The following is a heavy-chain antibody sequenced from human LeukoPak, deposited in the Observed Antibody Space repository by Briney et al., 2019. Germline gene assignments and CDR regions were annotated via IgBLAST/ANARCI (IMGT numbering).Heavy chain of an antibody. D-gene: IGHD2-8*01. Sequence: GGSLRLSCAASGFTFSSSWMHWVCQAPEKGLEWVANIKQDGSEKYYVDSVKGRFTISRDNAKNSLYLQMNSLRAEDTAVYYCASKIHCTNGVCYKYYYYYMDVWGKGTTVTVSS. J-gene: IGHJ6*03. CDR3: ASKIHCTNGVCYKYYYYYMDV. CDR1: GFTFSSSW. V-gene: IGHV3-7*01. CDR2: IKQDGSEK.